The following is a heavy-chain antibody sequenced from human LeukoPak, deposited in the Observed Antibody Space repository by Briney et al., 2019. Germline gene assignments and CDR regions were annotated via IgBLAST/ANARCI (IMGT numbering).Heavy chain of an antibody. V-gene: IGHV4-34*01. CDR2: INHSGST. Sequence: PSETLSLTCAVYGGSFSGYYWSWIRQPPGKGPEWIGEINHSGSTNYNPSLKSRVTISVDTSKNQFSLKLSSVTAADTAVYYCARAYCGGDCYYRAFDIWGQGTMVTVSS. D-gene: IGHD2-21*01. CDR1: GGSFSGYY. J-gene: IGHJ3*02. CDR3: ARAYCGGDCYYRAFDI.